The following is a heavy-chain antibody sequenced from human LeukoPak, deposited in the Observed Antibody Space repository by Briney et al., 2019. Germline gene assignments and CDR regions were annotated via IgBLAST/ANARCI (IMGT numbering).Heavy chain of an antibody. CDR3: VRDRPHDWFDP. CDR2: IDNDGSDT. D-gene: IGHD6-6*01. Sequence: GGSLRLSCAASGFTFTSHWMHWVRQAPGKGLVWVSRIDNDGSDTTYADSVRGRFTISRDNAKNTLYLQMDSLRAEDTAVYYCVRDRPHDWFDPWGQGTLVTVSS. V-gene: IGHV3-74*01. CDR1: GFTFTSHW. J-gene: IGHJ5*02.